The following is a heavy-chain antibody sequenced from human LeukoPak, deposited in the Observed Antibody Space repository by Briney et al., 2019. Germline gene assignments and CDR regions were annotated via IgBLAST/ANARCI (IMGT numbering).Heavy chain of an antibody. Sequence: GGSLRLSCVASGFTFSNHAMSWVRQAPGKGLEWVSVITNSGGGTYYADSVRGRFTISRDNSRNTLYLQMISLRADDTAVYYCAKARAFDIWGQGTMVTVSS. CDR2: ITNSGGGT. V-gene: IGHV3-23*01. CDR3: AKARAFDI. CDR1: GFTFSNHA. J-gene: IGHJ3*02.